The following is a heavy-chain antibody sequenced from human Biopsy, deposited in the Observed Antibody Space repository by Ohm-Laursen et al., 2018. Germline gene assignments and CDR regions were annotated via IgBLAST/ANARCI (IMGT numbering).Heavy chain of an antibody. Sequence: FLRLSCAASGFIFSDYGMHWVRQAPGKGLEWVSGISGSSNNIIYADSVRGRFTISRDNAKSSLYLEMNSLRSEDTAFYYCTKRRTAVRPFDSWGHGTLVTVSS. D-gene: IGHD6-25*01. V-gene: IGHV3-9*01. CDR2: ISGSSNNI. CDR3: TKRRTAVRPFDS. CDR1: GFIFSDYG. J-gene: IGHJ4*01.